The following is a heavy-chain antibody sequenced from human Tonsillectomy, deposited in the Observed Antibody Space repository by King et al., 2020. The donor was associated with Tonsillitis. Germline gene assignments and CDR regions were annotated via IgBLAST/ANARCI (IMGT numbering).Heavy chain of an antibody. CDR1: GYSFTSYW. Sequence: QLVQSGAEVKKPGESLKISCKGSGYSFTSYWIGWVRQMPGKGLEWMGIIYPGDSDTRYSPSFQGQVTISADKSISTAYLQWSSLKASDTAMYYCAGINSDTGIGDAFDIWGQGTMVTVSS. J-gene: IGHJ3*02. CDR3: AGINSDTGIGDAFDI. CDR2: IYPGDSDT. V-gene: IGHV5-51*01. D-gene: IGHD6-13*01.